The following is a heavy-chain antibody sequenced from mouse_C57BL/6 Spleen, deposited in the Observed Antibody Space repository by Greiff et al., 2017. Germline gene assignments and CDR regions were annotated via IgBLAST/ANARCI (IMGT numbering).Heavy chain of an antibody. CDR2: INPSSGYT. CDR1: GYTFTSYT. Sequence: VQLQQSGAELARPGASVKMSCKASGYTFTSYTMHWVKQRPGQGLEWIGHINPSSGYTKYNQKFKDKATLTADKSSSTAYMQLSSLTSEDSAVYYCAKGDWFAYWGQGTLVTVSA. V-gene: IGHV1-4*01. CDR3: AKGDWFAY. J-gene: IGHJ3*01.